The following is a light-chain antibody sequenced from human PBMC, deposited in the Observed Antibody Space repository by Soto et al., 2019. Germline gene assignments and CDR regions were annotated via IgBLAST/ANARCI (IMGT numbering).Light chain of an antibody. CDR2: DVS. J-gene: IGLJ3*02. V-gene: IGLV2-11*01. Sequence: QSALTQPRSVSGSPGQSVTISCTGTSSDVGGYNYVSWYQHHPGKAPKLMIHDVSKRPSGVPDRFSCSKSGNTASLTISGLQAESEADYYCCSYAGSYTWVFGRGTKLTVL. CDR3: CSYAGSYTWV. CDR1: SSDVGGYNY.